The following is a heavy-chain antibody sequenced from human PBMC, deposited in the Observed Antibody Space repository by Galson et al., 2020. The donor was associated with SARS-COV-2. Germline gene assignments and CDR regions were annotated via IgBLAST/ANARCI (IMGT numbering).Heavy chain of an antibody. Sequence: GGSLRLSCAASGFTFSSYWMSWVRQAPGKGLEWVANIKQDGSEKYYVDSVKGRFTISRDNAKNSLYLQMNSLRAEDTAVYYCARVARGPIVGVVQYYGMDVWGQGTTVTVSS. CDR1: GFTFSSYW. CDR3: ARVARGPIVGVVQYYGMDV. D-gene: IGHD3-3*01. V-gene: IGHV3-7*01. CDR2: IKQDGSEK. J-gene: IGHJ6*02.